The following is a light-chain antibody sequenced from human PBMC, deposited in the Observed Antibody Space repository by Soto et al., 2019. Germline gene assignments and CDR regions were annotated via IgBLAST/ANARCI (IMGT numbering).Light chain of an antibody. CDR3: SSYTSSSTLCV. J-gene: IGLJ1*01. Sequence: QSSLTHPASVSGSPGQSITISCTVTSSDVGGYNYVSWYQQHPGKAPKLIIYEVRNRPSGVSNRFSGSKSGNRASLTISGLQAEDEADYYCSSYTSSSTLCVFGTGTKVTVL. V-gene: IGLV2-14*01. CDR2: EVR. CDR1: SSDVGGYNY.